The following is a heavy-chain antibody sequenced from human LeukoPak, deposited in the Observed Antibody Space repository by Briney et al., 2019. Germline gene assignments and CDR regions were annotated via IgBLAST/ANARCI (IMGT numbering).Heavy chain of an antibody. CDR3: ARPTSMALFDAYDI. CDR1: GYSFTSYW. Sequence: GESLKISCKGSGYSFTSYWIGWVRQMPGKGLEWMGIIYPGDSDTRYSPSFQGQVTISADKSIGTAYLQWGSLKASDTAMYYCARPTSMALFDAYDIWGQGTMVTVSS. J-gene: IGHJ3*02. D-gene: IGHD5-24*01. V-gene: IGHV5-51*01. CDR2: IYPGDSDT.